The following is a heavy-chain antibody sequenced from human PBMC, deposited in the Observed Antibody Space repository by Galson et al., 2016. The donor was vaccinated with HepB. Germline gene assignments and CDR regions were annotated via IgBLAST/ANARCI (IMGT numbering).Heavy chain of an antibody. J-gene: IGHJ4*02. Sequence: SETLSLTCTVSGDSISGSSYFWGWIRQPPGKGLEWIGSIYYTGSTDYNPSLKSRVTISVDTSKNQFSLKLNSVTAADTAVYYCGRRRGGFPDYWGQGTLVTVSS. CDR3: GRRRGGFPDY. CDR1: GDSISGSSYF. CDR2: IYYTGST. D-gene: IGHD2/OR15-2a*01. V-gene: IGHV4-39*01.